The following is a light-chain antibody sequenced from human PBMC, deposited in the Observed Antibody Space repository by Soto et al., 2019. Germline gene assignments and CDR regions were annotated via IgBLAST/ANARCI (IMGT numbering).Light chain of an antibody. CDR3: QQYNTWPPIT. V-gene: IGKV3-15*01. CDR2: GAS. J-gene: IGKJ5*01. CDR1: QSVSSN. Sequence: DIMMTQSPATLSVSPGERATPSCRASQSVSSNLAWYQQKPGQAPRLLIYGASIRATGIPARFSGSGSWTEFTLTISSLQSEDFAVYYCQQYNTWPPITFGQGTRLEIK.